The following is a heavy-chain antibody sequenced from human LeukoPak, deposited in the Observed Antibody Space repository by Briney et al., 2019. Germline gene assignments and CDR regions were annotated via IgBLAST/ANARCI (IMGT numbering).Heavy chain of an antibody. CDR2: LISDGSNT. Sequence: GGSLRLSCAASGFTFTSYWMNWVRQPPGKGLVCATRLISDGSNTIYADSVKGRFTISRDNAKNTLYLQLNSLRAEDTCVYYCARGWGDGMDVWGQGTTVTVSS. D-gene: IGHD3-16*01. V-gene: IGHV3-74*01. J-gene: IGHJ6*02. CDR3: ARGWGDGMDV. CDR1: GFTFTSYW.